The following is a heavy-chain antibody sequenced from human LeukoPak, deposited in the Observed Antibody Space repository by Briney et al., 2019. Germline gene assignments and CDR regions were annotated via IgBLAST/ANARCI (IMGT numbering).Heavy chain of an antibody. J-gene: IGHJ4*02. CDR1: GGSISSSSYY. D-gene: IGHD3-22*01. V-gene: IGHV4-39*01. CDR2: IYYSGST. CDR3: AGNEYYYDSSGYSSDY. Sequence: SETLSLTCTVSGGSISSSSYYWGWIRQPPGKGLEWIGSIYYSGSTYYNPSLKSRVTISVDTSKNQFSLKLSSVTAADTAVYYCAGNEYYYDSSGYSSDYWGQGTLVTVSS.